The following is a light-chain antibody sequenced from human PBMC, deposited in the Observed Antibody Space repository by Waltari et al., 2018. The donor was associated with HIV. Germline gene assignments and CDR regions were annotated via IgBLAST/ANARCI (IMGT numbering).Light chain of an antibody. V-gene: IGLV1-44*01. CDR1: SSNIGSNT. CDR2: SNN. Sequence: QSVLTQPPSASGTPGQRVTISCSGSSSNIGSNTVHWYQTLPATAPKLLIYSNNQRPSGVPDRFSGSKSGTSASLAISGLQSEDEADYYCAAWDDSLNGAVFGGGTQLTVL. J-gene: IGLJ7*01. CDR3: AAWDDSLNGAV.